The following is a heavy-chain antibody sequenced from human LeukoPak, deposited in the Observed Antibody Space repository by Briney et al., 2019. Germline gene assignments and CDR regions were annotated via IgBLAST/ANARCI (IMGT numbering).Heavy chain of an antibody. V-gene: IGHV4-34*01. J-gene: IGHJ4*02. CDR2: INHYGST. CDR3: ARDLGYYFDY. Sequence: SETLSLTCAVYGESLSNYYWSWIRQPPGKGLEWIGEINHYGSTNYNPSLKSRITISVDTSKNQFSLKLSSVTAADTAVYYCARDLGYYFDYWGQGTLVTVSS. D-gene: IGHD3-16*01. CDR1: GESLSNYY.